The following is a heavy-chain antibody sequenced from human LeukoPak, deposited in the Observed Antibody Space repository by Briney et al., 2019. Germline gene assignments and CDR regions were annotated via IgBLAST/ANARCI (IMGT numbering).Heavy chain of an antibody. V-gene: IGHV4-39*07. D-gene: IGHD3-16*02. Sequence: PSETLSLTCTVSGGSISSSSYYWGWIRQPPGKGLEWIGNIYYSGSTYYNPSLKSRVTISVDSSKNQFSLKLTSVTAADTALYYCARSDTSGGVIAFDAFDIWGQGTMVTVPS. CDR2: IYYSGST. CDR3: ARSDTSGGVIAFDAFDI. J-gene: IGHJ3*02. CDR1: GGSISSSSYY.